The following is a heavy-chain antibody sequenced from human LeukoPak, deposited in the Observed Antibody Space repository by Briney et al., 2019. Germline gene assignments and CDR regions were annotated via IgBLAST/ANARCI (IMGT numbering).Heavy chain of an antibody. V-gene: IGHV4-34*01. Sequence: PSETLSLNCSVYGGSLSGFYWSWIRQAPGKGLEWIGEIHHSGRTSHNPSLKSRVTMSVDTSTNQFCLKMSAVTAADTAVYYCARAPGYYYDSSGYCLDYWGQGSMVTVSS. J-gene: IGHJ4*02. CDR1: GGSLSGFY. CDR3: ARAPGYYYDSSGYCLDY. D-gene: IGHD3-22*01. CDR2: IHHSGRT.